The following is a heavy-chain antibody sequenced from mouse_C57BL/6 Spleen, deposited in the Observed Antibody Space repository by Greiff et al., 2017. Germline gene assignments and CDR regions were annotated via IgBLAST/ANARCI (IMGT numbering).Heavy chain of an antibody. CDR2: ISDGGSYT. D-gene: IGHD2-5*01. CDR1: GFTFSSYA. CDR3: ARDNYSNTLYAMDY. Sequence: EVKLLESGGGLVKPGGSLKLSCAASGFTFSSYAMSWVRQTPEQRLEWVATISDGGSYTYYPDNVKGRFTISRDNAKNNLYLQMSHLKSEDTAMYYCARDNYSNTLYAMDYWGQGTSVTVSS. J-gene: IGHJ4*01. V-gene: IGHV5-4*01.